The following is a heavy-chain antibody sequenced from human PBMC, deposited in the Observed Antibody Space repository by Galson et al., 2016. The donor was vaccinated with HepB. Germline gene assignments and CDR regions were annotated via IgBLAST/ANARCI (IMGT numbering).Heavy chain of an antibody. J-gene: IGHJ6*03. CDR2: IYYSGTS. CDR1: GGSISSSYY. CDR3: ARHAGTSYENYYMDV. V-gene: IGHV4-39*01. Sequence: SETLSLTCTVSGGSISSSYYWAWIRQPPGKGLEWIASIYYSGTSYYKPSLTSRVTISVDTSKSQFSLKVRSVNAADTAVYYCARHAGTSYENYYMDVWGRGTTGAVSS. D-gene: IGHD1-7*01.